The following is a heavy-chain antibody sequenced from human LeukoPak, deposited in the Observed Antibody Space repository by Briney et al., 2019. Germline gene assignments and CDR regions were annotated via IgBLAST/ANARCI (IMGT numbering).Heavy chain of an antibody. J-gene: IGHJ4*02. V-gene: IGHV3-33*06. D-gene: IGHD3-22*01. CDR3: AKGGITMIVV. CDR1: GFTFSSYG. CDR2: IWYDGSNK. Sequence: PGGSLRLPCAASGFTFSSYGMHWVRQAPGKGLEWVAVIWYDGSNKYYADSVKGRFTISRDNSKSTLYLQMNSLRAEDTAVYYCAKGGITMIVVWGQGTLVTVSS.